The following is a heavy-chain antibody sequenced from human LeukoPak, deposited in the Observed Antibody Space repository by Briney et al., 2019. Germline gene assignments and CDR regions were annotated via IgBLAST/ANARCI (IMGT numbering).Heavy chain of an antibody. D-gene: IGHD2-2*01. CDR1: GYTFTGYY. CDR2: INPNSGGT. V-gene: IGHV1-2*02. J-gene: IGHJ5*02. CDR3: ARRYCSSTSCYFVFDP. Sequence: ASVKVSCKASGYTFTGYYMHWVRQAPGQGLEWMGWINPNSGGTNYAQKFQGRVTVTRDTSISTAYMELSRLRSDDTAVYYCARRYCSSTSCYFVFDPWGQGTLVTVSS.